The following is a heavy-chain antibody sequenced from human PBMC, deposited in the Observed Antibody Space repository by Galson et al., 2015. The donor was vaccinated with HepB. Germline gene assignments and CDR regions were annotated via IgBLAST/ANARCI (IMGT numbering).Heavy chain of an antibody. V-gene: IGHV7-4-1*02. J-gene: IGHJ5*02. Sequence: SVKVSCKASGYTFTSYGISWVRQAPGQGLEWMGWISSYSGETRYAQGFTGRFVFSLDTSVSTTYLQISSLKADDTAVYYCARSPSFGSGSYYHAWFDPWGQGTLVTVSS. CDR3: ARSPSFGSGSYYHAWFDP. CDR2: ISSYSGET. D-gene: IGHD3-10*01. CDR1: GYTFTSYG.